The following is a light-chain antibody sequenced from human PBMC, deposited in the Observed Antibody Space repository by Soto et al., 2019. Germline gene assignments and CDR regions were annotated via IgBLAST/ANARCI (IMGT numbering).Light chain of an antibody. Sequence: QSALTQPASVSGSPGQSITISCTGTSSDVGGYDHVSWYQQHPGKAPKLIIYDVTVRPSGISPRFSGSKSDNTASPAVSGLQPEDEADYYCSSYTNKDTLLFGGGTKVTVL. CDR1: SSDVGGYDH. J-gene: IGLJ3*02. CDR2: DVT. V-gene: IGLV2-14*03. CDR3: SSYTNKDTLL.